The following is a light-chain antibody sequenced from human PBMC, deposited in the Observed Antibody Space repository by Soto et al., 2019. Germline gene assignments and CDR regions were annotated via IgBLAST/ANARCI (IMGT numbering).Light chain of an antibody. J-gene: IGLJ2*01. CDR3: SSYTSSSTFVV. Sequence: HSALTQPASVSGSPGQSITISCTGTSSDVGGYNYVSWFQQHPGKVPKLLIYEVTNRPSGVSNRFSGSRSDNTASLTISGLLPEDEADYYCSSYTSSSTFVVFGGGTKLTVL. CDR1: SSDVGGYNY. V-gene: IGLV2-14*01. CDR2: EVT.